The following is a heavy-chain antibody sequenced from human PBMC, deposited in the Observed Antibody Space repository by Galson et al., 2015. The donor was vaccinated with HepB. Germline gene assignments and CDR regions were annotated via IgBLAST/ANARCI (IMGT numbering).Heavy chain of an antibody. D-gene: IGHD3-10*01. V-gene: IGHV2-5*02. J-gene: IGHJ4*02. CDR2: YYWDNDK. CDR3: AHQNYYGSGSYSPFDY. Sequence: PALVKPTQTLTLTCSYSGFSLATSGVAVGWIRQPPGKALEWLAVYYWDNDKSYTSYLRSRLTITKDTSNNQVVLTMTNMDPVDTATYYCAHQNYYGSGSYSPFDYWGQGTLVTVSS. CDR1: GFSLATSGVA.